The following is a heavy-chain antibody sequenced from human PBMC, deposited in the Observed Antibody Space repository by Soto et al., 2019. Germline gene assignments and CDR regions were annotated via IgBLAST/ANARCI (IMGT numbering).Heavy chain of an antibody. J-gene: IGHJ4*02. V-gene: IGHV1-69*06. CDR2: IIPIFGTA. Sequence: ASVKVSCKASGGTFSSYAISWVRQAPGQGLEWMGGIIPIFGTANYAQKFQGRVTITAGKSTSTAYMELSSLRSEDTAVYYCASTPTIQLWTPFDYWGQGTLVTVS. CDR1: GGTFSSYA. D-gene: IGHD5-18*01. CDR3: ASTPTIQLWTPFDY.